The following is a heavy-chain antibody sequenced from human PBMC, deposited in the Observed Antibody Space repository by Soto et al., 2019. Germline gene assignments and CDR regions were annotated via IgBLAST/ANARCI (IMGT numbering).Heavy chain of an antibody. CDR1: GFTVNNLY. J-gene: IGHJ4*02. V-gene: IGHV3-66*01. Sequence: EVQLVESGGGLVQPGGSLTLSCAAFGFTVNNLYMTWVRQAPGKGLEWVSVFSSDGSRYYADSVKGRFTISKDYSKNTLYLEMNSLSSGDTAVYYCARDIFGGCYDFCHGGQGTLVTVSS. CDR2: FSSDGSR. CDR3: ARDIFGGCYDFCH. D-gene: IGHD3-3*01.